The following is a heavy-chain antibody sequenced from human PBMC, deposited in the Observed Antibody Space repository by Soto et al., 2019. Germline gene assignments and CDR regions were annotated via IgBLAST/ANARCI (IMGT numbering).Heavy chain of an antibody. CDR1: EFTFSIYA. V-gene: IGHV3-23*01. Sequence: EVQLLESGGGLVQPGGSLRLSCAASEFTFSIYAMSWVRQPPGKGLEWVSAISGSGNGVQTYYADSAKGRFTISRDNSRNTMHLQMNSLRVEHTAVYYCAKTLLSTSCYALHEYGSQGTLVSVTS. J-gene: IGHJ4*01. CDR2: ISGSGNGVQT. D-gene: IGHD2-2*01. CDR3: AKTLLSTSCYALHEY.